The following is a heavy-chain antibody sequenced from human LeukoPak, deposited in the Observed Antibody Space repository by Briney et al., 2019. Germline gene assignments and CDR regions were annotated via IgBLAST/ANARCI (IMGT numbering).Heavy chain of an antibody. CDR1: GGTFSSYA. CDR2: IIPIFGTA. CDR3: ASSGSYFDWFDP. Sequence: SVKVSCKASGGTFSSYAISWVRQAPGQGLEWMGGIIPIFGTANYAQKFQGRVTITTDESTSTAYMELSSLRSEDTAVYYCASSGSYFDWFDPWGQGTLVTVSS. V-gene: IGHV1-69*05. D-gene: IGHD1-26*01. J-gene: IGHJ5*02.